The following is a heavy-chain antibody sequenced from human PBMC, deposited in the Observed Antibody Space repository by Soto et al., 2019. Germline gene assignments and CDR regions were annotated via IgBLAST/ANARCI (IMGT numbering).Heavy chain of an antibody. V-gene: IGHV1-46*01. J-gene: IGHJ5*02. D-gene: IGHD3-3*01. Sequence: ASVKVSCKASGYTFTSYYMHWVRQAPGQGLEWMGIINPSGGSTSYAQKFQGRVTMTRDTSTSTVYMELSSLRSEDTAVYYCARDAAITTYYDFWSGYLSGNWFDLWGKGTLVTVSS. CDR1: GYTFTSYY. CDR2: INPSGGST. CDR3: ARDAAITTYYDFWSGYLSGNWFDL.